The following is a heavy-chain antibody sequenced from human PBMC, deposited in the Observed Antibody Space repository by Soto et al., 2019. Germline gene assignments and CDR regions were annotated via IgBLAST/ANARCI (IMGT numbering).Heavy chain of an antibody. J-gene: IGHJ4*02. CDR2: ISGGGAGI. CDR3: AKGRGPIVATGTSFDY. D-gene: IGHD5-12*01. CDR1: GFTFSSYV. Sequence: EVQLLESGGGLVQPGGSLRLSCAASGFTFSSYVMSWVRQAPGKGLEWVSTISGGGAGIYYADSVKGRFTISRDNSNNALYLQMNRVRAEDTAVYYCAKGRGPIVATGTSFDYWGEGTLVTVSS. V-gene: IGHV3-23*01.